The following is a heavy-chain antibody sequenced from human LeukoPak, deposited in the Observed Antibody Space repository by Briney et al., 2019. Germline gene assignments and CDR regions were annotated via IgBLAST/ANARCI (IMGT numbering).Heavy chain of an antibody. CDR1: GFTFSSYG. D-gene: IGHD3-22*01. CDR3: AKDEPSYYDSSGYCDY. CDR2: IRYDGSNK. Sequence: PGGSLRLSCAASGFTFSSYGMHWVLQAPGKGLEWVAFIRYDGSNKYYADSVKGRFTISRDNSKNTLYLQMNSLRAEDTAVYYCAKDEPSYYDSSGYCDYWGQGTLVTVSS. V-gene: IGHV3-30*02. J-gene: IGHJ4*02.